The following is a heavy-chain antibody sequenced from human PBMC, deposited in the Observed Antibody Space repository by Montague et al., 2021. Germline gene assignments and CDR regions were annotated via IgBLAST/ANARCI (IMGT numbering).Heavy chain of an antibody. CDR1: GGSFSSYY. Sequence: SETLSLTCAVYGGSFSSYYWSWIRQSPGRGLEWIGEINHHGAISHSPSLKNRVTISVDTAKKQFSLNLNSVNAADTGIYYCARGRRVGEIAMAAGVFQHFDYWGQGTMVTVSS. CDR3: ARGRRVGEIAMAAGVFQHFDY. V-gene: IGHV4-34*01. CDR2: INHHGAI. D-gene: IGHD3-10*01. J-gene: IGHJ4*02.